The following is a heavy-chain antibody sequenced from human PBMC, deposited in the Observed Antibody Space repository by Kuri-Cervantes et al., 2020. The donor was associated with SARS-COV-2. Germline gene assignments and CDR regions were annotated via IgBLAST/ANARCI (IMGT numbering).Heavy chain of an antibody. V-gene: IGHV4-34*01. CDR1: GGSFSGYY. Sequence: SETLSLTCAVYGGSFSGYYWSWIRQPPGKGLEWIGEINHSGSTNYNPSLKSRVTISVDTSKNQFSLKLSSVTAADTAVYYCARDTPINGFGGYDYGADWSDPWGQGTLVTVSS. D-gene: IGHD5-12*01. CDR2: INHSGST. CDR3: ARDTPINGFGGYDYGADWSDP. J-gene: IGHJ5*02.